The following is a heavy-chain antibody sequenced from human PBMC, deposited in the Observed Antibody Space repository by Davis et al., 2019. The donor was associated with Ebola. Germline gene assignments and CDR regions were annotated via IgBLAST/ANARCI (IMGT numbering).Heavy chain of an antibody. CDR2: ISYDGSNK. V-gene: IGHV3-30*18. J-gene: IGHJ2*01. CDR1: GFTFSNFA. CDR3: AKARLGDWYFDL. Sequence: GESLKISCAASGFTFSNFAMHWVRQAPGKGLEWVAVISYDGSNKYYADSVKGRFTISRDNSKNTLYLQMNSLRAEDTAVYYCAKARLGDWYFDLWGRGTLVTVSS. D-gene: IGHD3-10*01.